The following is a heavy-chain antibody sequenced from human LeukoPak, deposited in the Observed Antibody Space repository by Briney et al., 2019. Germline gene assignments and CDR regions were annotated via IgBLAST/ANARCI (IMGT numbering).Heavy chain of an antibody. CDR3: ARAIFFDY. V-gene: IGHV3-21*01. Sequence: GGSPRLSCVASGFTFSTYNMNWVRQAPGKGLEWVSSIATRTDYIYYADSVKGRFTISRDNAKNSLYLQMNSLRAEDTAVYYCARAIFFDYWGQGTLVTVSS. J-gene: IGHJ4*02. CDR1: GFTFSTYN. CDR2: IATRTDYI.